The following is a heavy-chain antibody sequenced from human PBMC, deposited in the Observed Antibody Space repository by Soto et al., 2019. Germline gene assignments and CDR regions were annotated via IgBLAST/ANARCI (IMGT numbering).Heavy chain of an antibody. D-gene: IGHD2-15*01. Sequence: ASVKVSCKASGYTFTSYAMHWVRQAPGQRLEWMGWINAGNGNTKYSQKFQGRVTITRDTSASTAYMELSSLRSEDTAVYYCASEHCSGGSCPLYYGMDVWGQGTTVTSP. J-gene: IGHJ6*02. CDR2: INAGNGNT. V-gene: IGHV1-3*01. CDR1: GYTFTSYA. CDR3: ASEHCSGGSCPLYYGMDV.